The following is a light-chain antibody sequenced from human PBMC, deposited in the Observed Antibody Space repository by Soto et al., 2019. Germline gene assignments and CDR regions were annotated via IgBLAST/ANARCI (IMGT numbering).Light chain of an antibody. CDR2: DAS. Sequence: EIVLTQSPATLSLSPGERATLSCMASQSVRSYLAWYQQKIGQAPRLLIYDASNRATGIPARFSGSGSGTDFPRTISSLEPEDFAVYYCQQRSNCPLTFGGGTKVEIK. V-gene: IGKV3-11*01. CDR1: QSVRSY. CDR3: QQRSNCPLT. J-gene: IGKJ4*01.